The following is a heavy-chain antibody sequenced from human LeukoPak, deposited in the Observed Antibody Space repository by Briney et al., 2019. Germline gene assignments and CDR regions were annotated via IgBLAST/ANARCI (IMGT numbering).Heavy chain of an antibody. CDR3: ARDESYSSDY. Sequence: QPGGSLRLSCAVSGFTFSSYWMSWVRQAPGKGLEWVANINHDGSVKYYVDSVKGRFTISRDNAKNSLYLQMNSLRAEDTAVYFCARDESYSSDYWGQGTLVTVSS. CDR1: GFTFSSYW. V-gene: IGHV3-7*03. D-gene: IGHD6-13*01. J-gene: IGHJ4*02. CDR2: INHDGSVK.